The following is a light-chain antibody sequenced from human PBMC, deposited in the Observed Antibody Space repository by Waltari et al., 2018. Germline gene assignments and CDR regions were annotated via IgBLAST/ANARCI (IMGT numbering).Light chain of an antibody. Sequence: ETTVTQSPATLSVSPGARVTLSCRASRSVGSSLAWYQQIPGQPPRLLIHSASTGATGLPARFSGSGSGTDFTLTISSLQSEDFAVYYCQQYYNWPYTFGQGTKLDIK. CDR2: SAS. J-gene: IGKJ2*01. V-gene: IGKV3-15*01. CDR3: QQYYNWPYT. CDR1: RSVGSS.